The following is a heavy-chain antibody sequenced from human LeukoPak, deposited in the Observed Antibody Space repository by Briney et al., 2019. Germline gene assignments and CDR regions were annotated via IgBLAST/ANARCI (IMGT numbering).Heavy chain of an antibody. J-gene: IGHJ5*02. Sequence: PGRSLRLSCAASGFTFSSYWMHWVRQAPGKGLVWLSRIDSDGSSTNYADAVKGRFTISRDNAKNTLYLQMNSLRAEDTAVYFCARDSQLTSDWSLNWFDPWGQGTLVTVS. CDR1: GFTFSSYW. CDR3: ARDSQLTSDWSLNWFDP. D-gene: IGHD6-19*01. V-gene: IGHV3-74*01. CDR2: IDSDGSST.